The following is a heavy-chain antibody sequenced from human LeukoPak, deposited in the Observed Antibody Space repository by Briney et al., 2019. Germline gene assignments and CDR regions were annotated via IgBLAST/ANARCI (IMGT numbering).Heavy chain of an antibody. CDR3: ARYPQGAIAVAPPG. CDR1: GGSISGGSFY. J-gene: IGHJ4*02. Sequence: SQTLSLTCTVSGGSISGGSFYWSWIRQPAGKGLEWIGRIYTSGSTKYNPSLKSRVTISIDTSKNQSALKLNSVTAADTAVYYCARYPQGAIAVAPPGWGQGTLVTVSS. D-gene: IGHD6-19*01. V-gene: IGHV4-61*02. CDR2: IYTSGST.